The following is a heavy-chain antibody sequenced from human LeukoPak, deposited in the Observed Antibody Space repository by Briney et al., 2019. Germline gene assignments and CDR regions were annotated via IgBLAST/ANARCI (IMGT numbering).Heavy chain of an antibody. Sequence: ASVKVSCKASGYTFTDYYMYWVRQAPGQGLEWMGWINPYSGGTNYAQKFQGRVTMTRDTSISTAYMELSRLRSDDTAVYYCARGSIVGATFDYFDYWGQGTLVTVSS. J-gene: IGHJ4*02. CDR1: GYTFTDYY. CDR2: INPYSGGT. D-gene: IGHD1-26*01. V-gene: IGHV1-2*02. CDR3: ARGSIVGATFDYFDY.